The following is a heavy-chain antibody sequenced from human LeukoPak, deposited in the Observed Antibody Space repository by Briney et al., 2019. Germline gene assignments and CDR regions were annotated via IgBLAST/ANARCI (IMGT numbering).Heavy chain of an antibody. V-gene: IGHV3-11*06. CDR2: SSSGSSST. Sequence: GGSLRLSCAASGFTFSDYYMSWIRQAPGRGLEWISYSSSGSSSTNYADSVKGRFTISRDDAKNSLYLQMNSLRVEDTAVYYCARDRVGVTTMACFDCWGQGTLVTVSS. CDR1: GFTFSDYY. CDR3: ARDRVGVTTMACFDC. J-gene: IGHJ4*02. D-gene: IGHD4-23*01.